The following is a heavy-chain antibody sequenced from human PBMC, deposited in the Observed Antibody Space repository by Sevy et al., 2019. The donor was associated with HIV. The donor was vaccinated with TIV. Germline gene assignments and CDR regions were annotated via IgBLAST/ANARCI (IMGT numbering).Heavy chain of an antibody. D-gene: IGHD6-13*01. Sequence: RGYLRLSCVASGFTFSDHYMEWVRQAPGKGLEWVGRTRNKADGYTTEYAASVKGRFTISRDESKNSLYVQMNSLKAVDTAVYYCATHAGIAAAGRVFDYWGQGTLVFVSS. V-gene: IGHV3-72*01. CDR2: TRNKADGYTT. J-gene: IGHJ4*02. CDR1: GFTFSDHY. CDR3: ATHAGIAAAGRVFDY.